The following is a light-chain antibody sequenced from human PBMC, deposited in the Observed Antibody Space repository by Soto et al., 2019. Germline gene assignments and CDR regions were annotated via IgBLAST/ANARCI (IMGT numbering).Light chain of an antibody. CDR1: SSDVGGYNY. CDR2: DVY. J-gene: IGLJ1*01. V-gene: IGLV2-14*03. Sequence: QSALTQPASVSGSPGQSITISCTGTSSDVGGYNYVSWYQQHPGNVPKLLIYDVYNRPSGVSNRFSGSKSGNTASLTISGPQAEDEADYFCSASTSIPTLVFGTGTQLTVL. CDR3: SASTSIPTLV.